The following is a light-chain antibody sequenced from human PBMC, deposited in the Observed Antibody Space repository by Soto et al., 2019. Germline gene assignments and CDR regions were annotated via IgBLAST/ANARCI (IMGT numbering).Light chain of an antibody. CDR3: SSYTITSTRL. Sequence: QSALTQPASVSGSPGQSITISCTGSSSDIGAFDLVSWYQQHPGKAPKVMIYDVSIRPSGVSNRFSGSKSGNAASLTISGLQAEDEADYYCSSYTITSTRLFGTGTKVTVL. V-gene: IGLV2-14*01. CDR2: DVS. J-gene: IGLJ1*01. CDR1: SSDIGAFDL.